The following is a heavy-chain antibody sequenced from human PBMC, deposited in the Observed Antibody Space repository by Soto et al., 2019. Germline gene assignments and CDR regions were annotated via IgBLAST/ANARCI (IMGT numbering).Heavy chain of an antibody. J-gene: IGHJ4*02. D-gene: IGHD1-20*01. CDR2: IYYTGNT. CDR1: GASMNNDSYY. V-gene: IGHV4-39*01. CDR3: ARPRWKDGIK. Sequence: SETLSLTCSVSGASMNNDSYYWGWIRQPPGKGLEWIGTIYYTGNTFYNPSLRSRVTIPVDTSKNQLSLKLTSLTVADTAVYYCARPRWKDGIKWGRGILVTVSS.